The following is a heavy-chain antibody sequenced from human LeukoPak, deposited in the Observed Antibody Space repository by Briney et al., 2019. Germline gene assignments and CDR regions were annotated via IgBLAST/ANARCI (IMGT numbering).Heavy chain of an antibody. CDR1: GFSFSTYG. CDR3: AKDRETYEYTFDY. Sequence: GGSLRLSCAASGFSFSTYGIHWVRQAPGKGLEWVAVMWYDGSKDYYADSVKGRFTISRDTSKNTLYLQMNNLRAEDTAVYYCAKDRETYEYTFDYRGQGTLVTVSS. CDR2: MWYDGSKD. V-gene: IGHV3-33*06. D-gene: IGHD6-6*01. J-gene: IGHJ4*02.